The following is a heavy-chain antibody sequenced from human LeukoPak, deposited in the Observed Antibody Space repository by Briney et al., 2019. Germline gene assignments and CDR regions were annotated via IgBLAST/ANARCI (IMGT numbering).Heavy chain of an antibody. V-gene: IGHV3-23*01. Sequence: GGSLRLSCAASGLTFSTYAMTWVRQAPGKGLEWVAVISGSGSTTYYADSVKGRFTISRDNSKNTINAQMNSLRAEDTAVYFCAAGYSYAYSEYWGQGTLVTVSS. J-gene: IGHJ4*02. CDR1: GLTFSTYA. D-gene: IGHD3-16*01. CDR3: AAGYSYAYSEY. CDR2: ISGSGSTT.